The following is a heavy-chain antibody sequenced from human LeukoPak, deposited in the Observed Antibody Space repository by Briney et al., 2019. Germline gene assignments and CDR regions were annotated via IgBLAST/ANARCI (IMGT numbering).Heavy chain of an antibody. CDR3: VREGSGGSCGY. CDR2: IYSGGKT. Sequence: GGSLSLSCAASGFIVSSNYMSWVRQAPGKGLEWVSGIYSGGKTDYTDSVKGRFTISRDNSKNMVYLQMNSLRAEDTAVYYCVREGSGGSCGYWGQGTLVTVFS. J-gene: IGHJ4*02. CDR1: GFIVSSNY. D-gene: IGHD2-15*01. V-gene: IGHV3-53*01.